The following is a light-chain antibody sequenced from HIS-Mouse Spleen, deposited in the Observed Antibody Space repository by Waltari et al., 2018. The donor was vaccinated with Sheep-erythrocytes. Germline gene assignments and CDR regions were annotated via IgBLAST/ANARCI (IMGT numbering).Light chain of an antibody. CDR2: RNN. CDR3: AAWDDSLSGPV. V-gene: IGLV1-47*01. CDR1: SSNIGSNY. Sequence: QSVLTQPPSASGTPGQRVTISCSGSSSNIGSNYVYWYQQLPGTAPKLLIYRNNPRPSGVPDGFSGSKSGTSASLAISGLRSEDEADDYCAAWDDSLSGPVFGGGTKLTVL. J-gene: IGLJ3*02.